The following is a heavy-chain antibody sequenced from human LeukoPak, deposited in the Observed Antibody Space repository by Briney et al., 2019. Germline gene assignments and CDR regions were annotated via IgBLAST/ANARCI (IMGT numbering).Heavy chain of an antibody. J-gene: IGHJ4*02. CDR2: IYTSGST. CDR3: AINYYDSSGYYRLDY. V-gene: IGHV4-4*07. Sequence: SETLSLTCTVSGGSISSYYWCWIRQPAGKGLEWIGSIYTSGSTNYNPSLKSRVTMSVDTSKNQFSLKLSSVTAADTAVYYCAINYYDSSGYYRLDYWGQGTLVTVSS. CDR1: GGSISSYY. D-gene: IGHD3-22*01.